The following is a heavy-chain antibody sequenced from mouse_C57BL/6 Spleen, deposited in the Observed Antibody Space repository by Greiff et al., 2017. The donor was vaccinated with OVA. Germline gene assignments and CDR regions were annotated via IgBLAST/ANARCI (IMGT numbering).Heavy chain of an antibody. V-gene: IGHV1-85*01. CDR3: ARGGTTVVGYFDV. CDR1: GYTFTSYD. D-gene: IGHD1-1*01. CDR2: FYPRDGST. J-gene: IGHJ1*03. Sequence: QVQLKESGPELVKPGASVKLSCKASGYTFTSYDINWVKQRHGQGLVWIGWFYPRDGSTKYNEKFKGKATLTVDTSSSPAYMELHSLTSEDSAVYFCARGGTTVVGYFDVWGTGTTVTVSS.